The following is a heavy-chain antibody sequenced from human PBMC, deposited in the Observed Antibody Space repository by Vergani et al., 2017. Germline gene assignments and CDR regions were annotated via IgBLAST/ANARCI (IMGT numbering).Heavy chain of an antibody. V-gene: IGHV3-30*03. CDR2: ISYDGSKK. Sequence: QVQLVASGGGVVQPGRSLRLSCAASGFTFRSYGMHWVRQAPGKGLEWVAVISYDGSKKYYADSVKGRFTISRDNSKNTLYLQMNSLRAEDTAVYYCARGRVDCTNGVCFGFLDYWGQGTLVTVSS. J-gene: IGHJ4*02. D-gene: IGHD2-8*01. CDR1: GFTFRSYG. CDR3: ARGRVDCTNGVCFGFLDY.